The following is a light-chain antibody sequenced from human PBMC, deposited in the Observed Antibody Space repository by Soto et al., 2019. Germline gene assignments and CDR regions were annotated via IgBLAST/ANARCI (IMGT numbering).Light chain of an antibody. CDR1: RSVTNN. CDR2: GAS. J-gene: IGKJ3*01. V-gene: IGKV3-15*01. Sequence: ERILTQSTVILSESPGNRTTLSCRASRSVTNNLAWYQHKPGQAPRLLIYGASTRATGIPARFSGSGSGTEFTLTISSLQSEDFAVYYCQQYNKWAPEVITFGPGTKVDL. CDR3: QQYNKWAPEVIT.